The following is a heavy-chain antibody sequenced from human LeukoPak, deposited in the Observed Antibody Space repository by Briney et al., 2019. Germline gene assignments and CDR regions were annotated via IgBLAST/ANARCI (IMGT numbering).Heavy chain of an antibody. CDR3: ARRVPVGPPDF. D-gene: IGHD1-26*01. Sequence: GESLKISCKVSGYSFTTSWIVWVRQMSGKGLEYMGIIYPGDSDTKYSPSFQGQVTMSVDKSISTAYLQWSSLKSSDTAIYYCARRVPVGPPDFWGQGTLVTVSS. V-gene: IGHV5-51*01. CDR2: IYPGDSDT. CDR1: GYSFTTSW. J-gene: IGHJ4*02.